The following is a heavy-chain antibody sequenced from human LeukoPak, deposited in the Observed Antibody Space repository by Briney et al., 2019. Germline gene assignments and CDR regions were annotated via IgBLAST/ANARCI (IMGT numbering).Heavy chain of an antibody. V-gene: IGHV1-2*02. CDR3: ARAAPEENLNWFDP. J-gene: IGHJ5*02. Sequence: GASVKVSCKASGYTFTGYYMHWVRQAPGQGLEWMGWINPNSGGTNYAQKFQGRVTMTRDTSISTAYMELSRLRSEDTAVYYCARAAPEENLNWFDPWGQGTLVTVSS. CDR2: INPNSGGT. D-gene: IGHD1-7*01. CDR1: GYTFTGYY.